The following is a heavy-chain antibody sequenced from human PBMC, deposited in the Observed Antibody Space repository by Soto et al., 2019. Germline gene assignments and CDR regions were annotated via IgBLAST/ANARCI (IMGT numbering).Heavy chain of an antibody. V-gene: IGHV3-33*01. CDR3: ARDDIPGIAVATYGMDV. Sequence: PGGSLRLSWAAAGFIFSNFGMHWVRQAPGKGLEWVAVIWYDGSNEYYADSVKGRFTISKDNSKNTLYLQMDSLRAEDTAAYYCARDDIPGIAVATYGMDVWGQGTTVTVSS. D-gene: IGHD6-19*01. CDR1: GFIFSNFG. J-gene: IGHJ6*02. CDR2: IWYDGSNE.